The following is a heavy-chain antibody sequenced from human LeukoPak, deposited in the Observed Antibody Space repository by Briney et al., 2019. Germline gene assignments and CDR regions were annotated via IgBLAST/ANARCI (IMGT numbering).Heavy chain of an antibody. Sequence: GGSLRLSCAASGFTVSSNYMSWVRQAPGKGLERVSVIYSGGSTYYADSVKGRFTISRDNSKNTLYLQMNSLRAEDTAVYYCAGRGYGAATVTRGYYYYGMDVWGQGTTVTVSS. CDR3: AGRGYGAATVTRGYYYYGMDV. D-gene: IGHD4-17*01. CDR2: IYSGGST. CDR1: GFTVSSNY. J-gene: IGHJ6*02. V-gene: IGHV3-66*04.